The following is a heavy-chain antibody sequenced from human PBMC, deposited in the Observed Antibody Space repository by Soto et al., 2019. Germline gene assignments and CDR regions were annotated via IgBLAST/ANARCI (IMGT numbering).Heavy chain of an antibody. CDR2: ISDTGYTT. CDR3: AKEPGYNNVLTGYFLGYMDV. J-gene: IGHJ6*03. V-gene: IGHV3-23*01. CDR1: GFTFSTCA. Sequence: GGSLRLSCVVSGFTFSTCAMTWVRQIPGKGLEWVSSISDTGYTTYSAEGLNGRFTISRDNSKNTLYLQMDSLRAEDTAIYYCAKEPGYNNVLTGYFLGYMDVWGKGTTVTVSS. D-gene: IGHD3-9*01.